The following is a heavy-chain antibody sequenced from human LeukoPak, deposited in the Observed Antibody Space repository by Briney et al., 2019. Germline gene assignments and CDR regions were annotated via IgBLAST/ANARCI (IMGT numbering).Heavy chain of an antibody. Sequence: GGSLRLSCAVSGFTFSNYWMSWVRQAPGKGLEWVANIKQDGSEKYYVDSVKGRFTTSRDNAKNSLYLQMNSLRADDTAVYYCVREISSWYRTEGRFDPWGQGTLVTVSS. D-gene: IGHD6-13*01. CDR2: IKQDGSEK. CDR1: GFTFSNYW. CDR3: VREISSWYRTEGRFDP. V-gene: IGHV3-7*01. J-gene: IGHJ5*02.